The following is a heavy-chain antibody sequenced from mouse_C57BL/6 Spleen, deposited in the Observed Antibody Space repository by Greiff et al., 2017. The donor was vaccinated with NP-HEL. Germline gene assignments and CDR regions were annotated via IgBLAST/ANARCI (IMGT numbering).Heavy chain of an antibody. V-gene: IGHV1-18*01. CDR1: GYTFTDYN. Sequence: EVQLQQSGPELVKPGASVKIPCKASGYTFTDYNMDWVKQSHGKSLEWIGDINPNNGGTIYNQKFKGKATLTVDKSSSTAYMELRSLTSEDTAVYYCARSYSYYYGSSYAHLYWYFDVWGTGTTVTVSS. CDR3: ARSYSYYYGSSYAHLYWYFDV. J-gene: IGHJ1*03. D-gene: IGHD1-1*01. CDR2: INPNNGGT.